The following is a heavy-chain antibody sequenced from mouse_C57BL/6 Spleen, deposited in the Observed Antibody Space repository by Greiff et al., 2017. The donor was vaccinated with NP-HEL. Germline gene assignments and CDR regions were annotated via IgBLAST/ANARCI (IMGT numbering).Heavy chain of an antibody. J-gene: IGHJ2*01. V-gene: IGHV1-69*01. CDR3: ARFGPLYYYPDY. Sequence: QVQLQQPGAELVMPGASVKLSCKASGYTFTSYWMHWVKQRPGQGLEWIGEIDPSDSYTNYNQKFKGKSTLTVDKSSSTAYMQLSSLTSEDSAVYYCARFGPLYYYPDYWGQGTTLTVSS. D-gene: IGHD1-1*01. CDR2: IDPSDSYT. CDR1: GYTFTSYW.